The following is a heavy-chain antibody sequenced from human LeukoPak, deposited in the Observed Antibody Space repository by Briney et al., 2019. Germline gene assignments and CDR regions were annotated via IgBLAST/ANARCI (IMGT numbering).Heavy chain of an antibody. V-gene: IGHV3-33*01. J-gene: IGHJ5*02. D-gene: IGHD4-17*01. CDR3: ARAYYGDGA. Sequence: PGRSLRLSCAASGFIFTNYGVHWVRQAPGKGLEWVAVIWYDGSKKDYADSVKGRFTISRDDSKNTLYLQMNSLRVEDTAVYYCARAYYGDGAWGQGTLVTISS. CDR1: GFIFTNYG. CDR2: IWYDGSKK.